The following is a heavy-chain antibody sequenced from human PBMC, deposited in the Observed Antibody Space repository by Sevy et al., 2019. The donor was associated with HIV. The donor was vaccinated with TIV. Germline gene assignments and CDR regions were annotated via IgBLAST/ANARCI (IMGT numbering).Heavy chain of an antibody. Sequence: GGSLRLSCTASGFTFGDYAMSWFRQAPGKGLEWVGFIRSKAYGGTTEYAAFVKGRFTNSRDDSKSIAYLQMNSLKTEDTDVYYCTRRYYYDSSGYYQRDYWGQGTLVTVSS. CDR2: IRSKAYGGTT. CDR1: GFTFGDYA. CDR3: TRRYYYDSSGYYQRDY. D-gene: IGHD3-22*01. V-gene: IGHV3-49*03. J-gene: IGHJ4*02.